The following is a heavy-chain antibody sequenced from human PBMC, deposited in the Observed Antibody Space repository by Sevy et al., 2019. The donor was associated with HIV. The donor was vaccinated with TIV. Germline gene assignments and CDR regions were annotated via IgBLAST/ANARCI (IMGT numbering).Heavy chain of an antibody. CDR1: GFTFSSNT. V-gene: IGHV3-21*01. CDR2: ISSRSTYI. CDR3: ARGDKDGWFDP. D-gene: IGHD3-9*01. J-gene: IGHJ5*02. Sequence: GGSLRLSCAASGFTFSSNTMNWLRQAPGKGLEWVSSISSRSTYIFYADSVKGRFTISRDNSKKSLFLQMNSLRVEDTAGYYCARGDKDGWFDPWGQGTPVTVSS.